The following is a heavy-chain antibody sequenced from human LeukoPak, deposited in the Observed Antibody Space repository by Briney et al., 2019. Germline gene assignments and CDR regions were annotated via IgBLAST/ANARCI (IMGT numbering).Heavy chain of an antibody. CDR1: GGTFSSYV. CDR2: IIPIFGTA. V-gene: IGHV1-69*13. J-gene: IGHJ5*02. CDR3: AIALLRYCSGTSCYWFDP. Sequence: GASVKVSCKASGGTFSSYVISWVRQAPGKGLEWMGGIIPIFGTANYAQKFQGRVTITADESTSTAYMELSSLRSEDTAVYDCAIALLRYCSGTSCYWFDPWGQGTLVTVSS. D-gene: IGHD2-2*01.